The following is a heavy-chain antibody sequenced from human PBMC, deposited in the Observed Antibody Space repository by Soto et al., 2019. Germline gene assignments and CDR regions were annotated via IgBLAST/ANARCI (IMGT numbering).Heavy chain of an antibody. V-gene: IGHV3-11*01. CDR3: ARGEDVFLYYYMDV. CDR1: GFKVTDYY. CDR2: ISRSGNTI. D-gene: IGHD3-10*02. Sequence: QAQLVESGGGLVKPGGSLTLSCAVSGFKVTDYYMSWISQAPGKGLDWVAMISRSGNTIHYADSVNGRFTISKDNAKNSLYLQMTSLSPEDTAVYYCARGEDVFLYYYMDVWGKGNTVIVSS. J-gene: IGHJ6*03.